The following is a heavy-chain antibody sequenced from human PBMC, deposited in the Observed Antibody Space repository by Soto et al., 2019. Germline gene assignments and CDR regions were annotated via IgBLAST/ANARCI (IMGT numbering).Heavy chain of an antibody. CDR3: AREKYYYGSGSYPPTGYMDV. V-gene: IGHV1-24*01. CDR2: FDPEGGET. CDR1: GYTLTELS. D-gene: IGHD3-10*01. Sequence: ASVKVSCKVSGYTLTELSMHWVRQAPGKGLEWMGGFDPEGGETIYAQKFQGRVTMTEDTSTDTAYMELSSLRSEDTAVYYCAREKYYYGSGSYPPTGYMDVWGKGTTVTVSS. J-gene: IGHJ6*03.